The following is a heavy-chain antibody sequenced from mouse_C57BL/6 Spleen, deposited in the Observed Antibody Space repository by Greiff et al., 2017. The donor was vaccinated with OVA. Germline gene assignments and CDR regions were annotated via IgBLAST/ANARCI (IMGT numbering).Heavy chain of an antibody. CDR2: IDPSDSYT. V-gene: IGHV1-59*01. D-gene: IGHD1-1*01. CDR3: ARRGYGSSYLYYAMDY. J-gene: IGHJ4*01. Sequence: QVQLQQPGAELVRPGTSVKLSCKASGYTFTSYWMHWVKQRPGQGLEWIGVIDPSDSYTNYNQKFKGKATLTVDTSSSTAYMQLSSLTSEDSAVYYCARRGYGSSYLYYAMDYWGQGTSVTVSS. CDR1: GYTFTSYW.